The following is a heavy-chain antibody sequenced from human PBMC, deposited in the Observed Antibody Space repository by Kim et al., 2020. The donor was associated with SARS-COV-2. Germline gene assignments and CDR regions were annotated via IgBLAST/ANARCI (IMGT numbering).Heavy chain of an antibody. V-gene: IGHV3-9*01. Sequence: PGKGREWVSGISWNSGSIGDADSVKGRFTISRDNAKNSLYLQMNSLRAEDTALYYCAKLPDYYDSSPDYWGQGTLVTVSS. CDR3: AKLPDYYDSSPDY. D-gene: IGHD3-22*01. J-gene: IGHJ4*02. CDR2: ISWNSGSI.